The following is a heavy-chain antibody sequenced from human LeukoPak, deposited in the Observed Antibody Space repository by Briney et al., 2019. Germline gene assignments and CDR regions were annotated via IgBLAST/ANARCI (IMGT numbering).Heavy chain of an antibody. CDR1: GCSISSYY. J-gene: IGHJ2*01. D-gene: IGHD6-19*01. V-gene: IGHV4-4*07. CDR2: IYTSGST. Sequence: PSETLSLTCTVSGCSISSYYWSWIRQPAGKGLEWIGRIYTSGSTNYNPSLKSRVTMSVDTSKNQFSLKLSSVTAADTAVYYCARDRGSGWPTSYWYFDLWGRGTLVTVSS. CDR3: ARDRGSGWPTSYWYFDL.